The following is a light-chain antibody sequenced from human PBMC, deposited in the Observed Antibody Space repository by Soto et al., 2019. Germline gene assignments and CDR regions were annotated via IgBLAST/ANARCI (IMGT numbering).Light chain of an antibody. V-gene: IGKV3-20*01. CDR3: QQYGSSRWT. Sequence: EIVLTQSPDTLSLFPGERATLSCRASQSVSNTYLAWYQQKPGQAPRPLISAASTRATGTPDRFSGSRSGTDFTLTISRLEPEDFAIYYCQQYGSSRWTFGQGTKVDIK. CDR1: QSVSNTY. J-gene: IGKJ1*01. CDR2: AAS.